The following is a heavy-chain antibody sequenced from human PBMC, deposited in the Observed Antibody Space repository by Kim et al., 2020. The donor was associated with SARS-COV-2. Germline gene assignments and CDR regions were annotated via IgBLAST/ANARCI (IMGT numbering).Heavy chain of an antibody. CDR3: AKDLNCEQSYRGRFDY. V-gene: IGHV3-9*01. D-gene: IGHD2-21*01. Sequence: VKGRFTISRDNATNSLYLQMNRLRAEDTALYYCAKDLNCEQSYRGRFDYWGQGTLVTVSS. J-gene: IGHJ4*02.